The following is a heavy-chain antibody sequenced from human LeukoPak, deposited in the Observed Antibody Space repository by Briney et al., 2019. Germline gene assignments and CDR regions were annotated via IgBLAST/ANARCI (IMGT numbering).Heavy chain of an antibody. V-gene: IGHV3-30*18. CDR1: GFTFSNYG. D-gene: IGHD5-24*01. J-gene: IGHJ4*02. Sequence: GGSLRLSCTASGFTFSNYGIQWVRQAPGKGLEWVAVISYDGSNKYYADSVKGRFTISRDNSKNTVYLQMNSLRAEDTAVYYCAKEVATISFFDHWGQGTLVTVS. CDR3: AKEVATISFFDH. CDR2: ISYDGSNK.